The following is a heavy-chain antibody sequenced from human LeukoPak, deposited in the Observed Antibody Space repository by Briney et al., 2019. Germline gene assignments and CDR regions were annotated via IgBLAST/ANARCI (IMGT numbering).Heavy chain of an antibody. V-gene: IGHV3-7*01. D-gene: IGHD6-19*01. Sequence: GGSLRLSCAASGFTFSSYEMNWVRQAPGKGLEWVANIKQDGSEKYYVDSVKGRFTISRDNAKNSLYLQMNSLRTEDTAVYYCARDGSDSSGWTPYYYYYYMDVWGKGTTVTISS. CDR2: IKQDGSEK. CDR1: GFTFSSYE. CDR3: ARDGSDSSGWTPYYYYYYMDV. J-gene: IGHJ6*03.